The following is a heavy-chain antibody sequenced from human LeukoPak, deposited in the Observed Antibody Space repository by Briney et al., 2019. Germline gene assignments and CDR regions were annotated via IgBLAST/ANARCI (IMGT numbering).Heavy chain of an antibody. V-gene: IGHV3-21*01. J-gene: IGHJ5*02. CDR2: ISSSSSYI. CDR3: ASSSRSWFDP. CDR1: GFTFSSYS. Sequence: GGSLRLSCAASGFTFSSYSMNWVRQAPGKGLESVSSISSSSSYIYYADSVKGRFTISRDNAKNSLYLQMNSLRAEDTAVYHCASSSRSWFDPWGQGTLVTVSS. D-gene: IGHD6-19*01.